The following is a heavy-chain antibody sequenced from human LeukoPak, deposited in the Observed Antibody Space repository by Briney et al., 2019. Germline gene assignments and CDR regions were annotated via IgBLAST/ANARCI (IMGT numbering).Heavy chain of an antibody. J-gene: IGHJ4*02. CDR3: ARDRPYYYDSSGYLDY. CDR2: IYTSGST. CDR1: GGSISSYY. Sequence: SETLSLTCTVSGGSISSYYWSWLRQPAGKGLERIGRIYTSGSTNYNPSLKSRVTMSVDTSKNQFSLKLSSVTAADTAVYYCARDRPYYYDSSGYLDYRGQGTLVTVSS. V-gene: IGHV4-4*07. D-gene: IGHD3-22*01.